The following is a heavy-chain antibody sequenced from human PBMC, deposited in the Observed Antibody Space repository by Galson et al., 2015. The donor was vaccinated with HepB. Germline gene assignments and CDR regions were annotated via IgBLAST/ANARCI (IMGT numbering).Heavy chain of an antibody. CDR2: IYSDGSNR. CDR3: ARELGCSGGSCYGAFHI. J-gene: IGHJ3*02. V-gene: IGHV3-33*01. D-gene: IGHD2-15*01. CDR1: GFTFNSYG. Sequence: LRLSCAASGFTFNSYGVHWVRQAPGKGLEWVAIIYSDGSNRYYADSVKGRFTISRDNSKNTLYLQMNSLRAEDTAVYYCARELGCSGGSCYGAFHIWGQGTMVTVSS.